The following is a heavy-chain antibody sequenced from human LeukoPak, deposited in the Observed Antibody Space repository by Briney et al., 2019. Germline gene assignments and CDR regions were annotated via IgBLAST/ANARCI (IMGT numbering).Heavy chain of an antibody. J-gene: IGHJ4*02. CDR3: ARDQWFGELLPYYFDY. CDR2: IIPILGIA. D-gene: IGHD3-10*01. V-gene: IGHV1-69*04. Sequence: SVKVSCKASGGTFSSYAISWVRQAPGQGLEWMGRIIPILGIANYAQKFQGRVTITADKSTSTAYMELSSLRSEDTAVYYCARDQWFGELLPYYFDYWGQGTLVTVSS. CDR1: GGTFSSYA.